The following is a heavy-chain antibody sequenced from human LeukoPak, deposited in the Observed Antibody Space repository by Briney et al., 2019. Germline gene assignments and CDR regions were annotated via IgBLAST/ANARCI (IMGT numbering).Heavy chain of an antibody. V-gene: IGHV3-23*01. CDR1: GFTFSSYA. CDR2: ISGSGGST. J-gene: IGHJ4*02. CDR3: AKDVYYYDSSGYYHDY. Sequence: GGSLRLYCAASGFTFSSYAMSWVRQAPGKGLEWVSAISGSGGSTYYADSVKGRFTISRDNSKNTLYLQMNSVRAEDTAVYYCAKDVYYYDSSGYYHDYWGQGTLVTVSS. D-gene: IGHD3-22*01.